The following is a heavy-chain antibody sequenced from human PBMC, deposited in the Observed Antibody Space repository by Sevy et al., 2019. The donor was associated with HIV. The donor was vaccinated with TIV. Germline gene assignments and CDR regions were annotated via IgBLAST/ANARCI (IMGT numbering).Heavy chain of an antibody. CDR2: ISSSSSYK. Sequence: GGSLRLSCAASGFTFSSYSMNWVRQAPGKGLEWVSSISSSSSYKYYADSVKGRFTISRDNAKNSLYLQMNSLRAEDTAVYYCARDRGGSYYDSSGYVVDYWGQGTLVTVSS. CDR3: ARDRGGSYYDSSGYVVDY. D-gene: IGHD3-22*01. J-gene: IGHJ4*02. V-gene: IGHV3-21*01. CDR1: GFTFSSYS.